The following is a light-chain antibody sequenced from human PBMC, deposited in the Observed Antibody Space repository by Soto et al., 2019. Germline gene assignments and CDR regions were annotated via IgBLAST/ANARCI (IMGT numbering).Light chain of an antibody. CDR1: GSDIGNYNY. J-gene: IGLJ3*02. V-gene: IGLV2-14*01. CDR3: TSFARGSTLV. Sequence: QSALTQPASVSGSPGQSITISCTGTGSDIGNYNYVSWYQQHPGKAPKLMIYGVSNRPSGVSNRFSGSKSGDTASLTISGLQAEDEADYYCTSFARGSTLVFGGGTKLTVL. CDR2: GVS.